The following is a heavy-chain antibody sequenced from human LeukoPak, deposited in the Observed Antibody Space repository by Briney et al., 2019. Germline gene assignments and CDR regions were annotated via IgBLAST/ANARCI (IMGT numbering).Heavy chain of an antibody. D-gene: IGHD3-10*01. CDR1: GYTFTSYD. Sequence: ASVKVSCKASGYTFTSYDINWVRQATGQGLEWMGWINPNSGGTNYAQKFQGRVTMTRDTSISTAYMELSRLRSDDTAVYYCARDLSLWWFGELFNVDDRFDPWGQGTLVTVSS. CDR2: INPNSGGT. V-gene: IGHV1-2*02. CDR3: ARDLSLWWFGELFNVDDRFDP. J-gene: IGHJ5*02.